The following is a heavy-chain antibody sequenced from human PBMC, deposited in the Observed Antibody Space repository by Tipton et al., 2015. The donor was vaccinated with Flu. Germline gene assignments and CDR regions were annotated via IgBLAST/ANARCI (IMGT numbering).Heavy chain of an antibody. D-gene: IGHD5-18*01. J-gene: IGHJ4*02. CDR2: IYYSGST. Sequence: TLSLTCTVSGGSFSSSYWSWIRQPPGEGLEWIGYIYYSGSTDYNPSLKSRVTLSVDPSKNQFSLKLSSVTAADTAVYYCARSTWIQFAYYFDHWGQGTPVTVAS. V-gene: IGHV4-59*01. CDR3: ARSTWIQFAYYFDH. CDR1: GGSFSSSY.